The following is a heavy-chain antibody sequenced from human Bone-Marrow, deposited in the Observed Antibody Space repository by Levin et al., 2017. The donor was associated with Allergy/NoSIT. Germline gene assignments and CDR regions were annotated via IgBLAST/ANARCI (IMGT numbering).Heavy chain of an antibody. D-gene: IGHD3-16*02. Sequence: PGGSLRLSCKVSGYKFTEVSMHWVRQAPGKGLEWMGGFDPEDGETIYAQKFQGRVTMTEDTSIDTAYMELSSLRSDDTAVYYCARGIMIRFGGVIASYGLDVWGQGTTVTVSS. J-gene: IGHJ6*02. CDR2: FDPEDGET. CDR3: ARGIMIRFGGVIASYGLDV. CDR1: GYKFTEVS. V-gene: IGHV1-24*01.